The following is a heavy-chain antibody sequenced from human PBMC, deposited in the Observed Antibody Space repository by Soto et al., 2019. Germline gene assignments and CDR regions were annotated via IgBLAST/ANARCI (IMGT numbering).Heavy chain of an antibody. V-gene: IGHV4-34*01. CDR1: GESFSGYY. CDR2: INHSGST. Sequence: SETLSLTCAVYGESFSGYYWSWIRQPPGKGLEWIGEINHSGSTNYNPSLKSRVTISVDTSKNQFSLKLSSVTAADTAVYYCARGRIYDYVWGSSRYNFDYWGQGTLVTVYS. D-gene: IGHD3-16*02. J-gene: IGHJ4*02. CDR3: ARGRIYDYVWGSSRYNFDY.